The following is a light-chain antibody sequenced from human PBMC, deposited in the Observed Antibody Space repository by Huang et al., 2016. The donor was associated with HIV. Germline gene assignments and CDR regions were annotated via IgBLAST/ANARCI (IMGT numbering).Light chain of an antibody. CDR1: QAIGRW. CDR3: QQANRFPFT. V-gene: IGKV1-12*01. CDR2: AAT. Sequence: DIQMTQSPFYVSASVGDRVTITCRASQAIGRWLTWYQLKSGRAPKLLIYAATRLQSGVPGRCSGSGSGTNFTLTISSLQPEDFATYCCQQANRFPFTFGGGTKVDIK. J-gene: IGKJ4*01.